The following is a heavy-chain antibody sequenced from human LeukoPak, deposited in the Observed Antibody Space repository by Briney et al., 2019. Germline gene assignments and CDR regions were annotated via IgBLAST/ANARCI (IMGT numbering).Heavy chain of an antibody. CDR2: ISSSSSYI. Sequence: GGSLRLSCAASGFTFRTYAMSWVRQAPGKGLEWVSSISSSSSYIYYADSVKGRFTISRDNAKNSLYLQMYSLRAEDTAVYYCARGEDVWGSYRPEGDYWGQGTLVIVSS. J-gene: IGHJ4*02. V-gene: IGHV3-21*01. CDR3: ARGEDVWGSYRPEGDY. D-gene: IGHD3-16*02. CDR1: GFTFRTYA.